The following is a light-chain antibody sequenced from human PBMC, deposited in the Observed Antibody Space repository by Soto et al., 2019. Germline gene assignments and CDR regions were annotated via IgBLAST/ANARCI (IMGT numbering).Light chain of an antibody. CDR1: QSVSSN. J-gene: IGKJ4*01. CDR2: GAS. Sequence: EIVMTQSPGTLSVSPGERATLSCRASQSVSSNLAWYQQKPGQAPRLLIYGASTRATGIPARFSGSGSGTAFTLTISSLQSEDFAVYYCQQYNKWPLPFGGGTKVEIK. V-gene: IGKV3D-15*01. CDR3: QQYNKWPLP.